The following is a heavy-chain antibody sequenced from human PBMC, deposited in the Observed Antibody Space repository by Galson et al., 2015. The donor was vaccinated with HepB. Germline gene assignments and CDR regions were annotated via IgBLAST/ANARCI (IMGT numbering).Heavy chain of an antibody. CDR3: ASLRGYSYGYYFDY. D-gene: IGHD5-18*01. Sequence: SLRLSCAASGINFNYYSMSWVRQAPGKGLEWVSYITTSSNTTYYADSMKGRITISRDNDKNSLFLQMNSLRDEDTAVYYCASLRGYSYGYYFDYWGQGTLVTVSS. CDR2: ITTSSNTT. V-gene: IGHV3-48*02. CDR1: GINFNYYS. J-gene: IGHJ4*02.